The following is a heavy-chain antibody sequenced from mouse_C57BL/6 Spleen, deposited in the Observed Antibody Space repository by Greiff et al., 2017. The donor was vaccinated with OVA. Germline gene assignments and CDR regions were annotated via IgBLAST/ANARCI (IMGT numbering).Heavy chain of an antibody. V-gene: IGHV1-50*01. CDR2: IDPSDSYT. J-gene: IGHJ4*01. D-gene: IGHD2-4*01. Sequence: QVQLQQPGAELVKPGASVKLSCKASGYTFTSYWMQWVKQRPGQGLEWIGEIDPSDSYTNYNQKFKGKATLTVDTSSSTAYMQLSSLTSEDSAVYYCARGLYDYGHYYAMDYWGQVTSVTVSS. CDR1: GYTFTSYW. CDR3: ARGLYDYGHYYAMDY.